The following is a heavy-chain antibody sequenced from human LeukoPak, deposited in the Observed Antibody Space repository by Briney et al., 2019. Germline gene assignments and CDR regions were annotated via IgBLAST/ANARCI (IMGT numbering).Heavy chain of an antibody. J-gene: IGHJ4*02. CDR2: ISAYNGNT. CDR3: ARDSTLRHRSLGAF. D-gene: IGHD1-26*01. Sequence: ATVKVSCKASGYTFTSYGISWVRQAPGQGLEWMGWISAYNGNTNYAQKLQGRVTMTTDTSTSTAYMELRSLRSDDTAVYYCARDSTLRHRSLGAFWGQGTLVTVSS. V-gene: IGHV1-18*04. CDR1: GYTFTSYG.